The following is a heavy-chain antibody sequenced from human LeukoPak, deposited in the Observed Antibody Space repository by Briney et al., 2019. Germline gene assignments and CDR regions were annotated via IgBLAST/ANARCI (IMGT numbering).Heavy chain of an antibody. V-gene: IGHV4-61*02. D-gene: IGHD3-22*01. CDR3: AGEYYYDSSGLGASLDI. Sequence: SETLSLTCTVSGGSISSGSYYWSWIRQPAGKGLEWIGRIYTSGSTNYNPSLKSRVTISVDTSKNQFSLKLSSVTAADTAVYYCAGEYYYDSSGLGASLDIWGQGTMVTVSS. CDR1: GGSISSGSYY. CDR2: IYTSGST. J-gene: IGHJ3*02.